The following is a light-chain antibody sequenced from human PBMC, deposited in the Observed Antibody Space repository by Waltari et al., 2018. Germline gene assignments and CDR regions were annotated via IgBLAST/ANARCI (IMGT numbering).Light chain of an antibody. V-gene: IGKV3-11*01. CDR2: DAS. CDR1: QSISNY. Sequence: EIVLTQSPATLSLSPGERATPSCRTRQSISNYLAWYQQKPGQAPRLLIYDASNRATGIPARFSGSGSGTDFTLTITSLEPEDVAVYYCQQRSNWLTFGGGTKVEIK. J-gene: IGKJ4*01. CDR3: QQRSNWLT.